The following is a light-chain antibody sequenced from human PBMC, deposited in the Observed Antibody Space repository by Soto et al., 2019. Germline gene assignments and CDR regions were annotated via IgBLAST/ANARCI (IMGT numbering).Light chain of an antibody. J-gene: IGKJ5*01. CDR3: QQYNNWPPIT. CDR2: GAS. Sequence: EIVMPQSPATLSVSPGERATLSCRASQSVSGNLAWYQQKPCQAPRLLIYGASTRATGIPARFSGSGSGTEYTLTISSLQSEDFAVYCCQQYNNWPPITFGQGTRLEIK. CDR1: QSVSGN. V-gene: IGKV3-15*01.